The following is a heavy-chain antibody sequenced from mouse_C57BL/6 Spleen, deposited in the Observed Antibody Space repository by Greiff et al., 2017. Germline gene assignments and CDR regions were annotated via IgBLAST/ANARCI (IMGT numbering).Heavy chain of an antibody. Sequence: VQLQQPGAELVKPGASVKMSCKASGYTFTSYWITWVKQRPGQGLEWIGDIYPGSGSTNYNEKFKSKATLTVDTSSSTAYMQLSSLTSEASAVYYCAREEDGYSWFAYWGQGTLVTVSA. J-gene: IGHJ3*01. CDR1: GYTFTSYW. CDR2: IYPGSGST. D-gene: IGHD2-3*01. CDR3: AREEDGYSWFAY. V-gene: IGHV1-55*01.